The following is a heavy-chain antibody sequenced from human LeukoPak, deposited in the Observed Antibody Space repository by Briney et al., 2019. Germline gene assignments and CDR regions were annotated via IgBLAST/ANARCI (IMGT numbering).Heavy chain of an antibody. D-gene: IGHD5-18*01. J-gene: IGHJ4*02. CDR2: ISTSGVNT. CDR3: AKDIRMDTAMVTGVDY. V-gene: IGHV3-23*01. Sequence: PGGSLRLSCAASGFTFSNYPMSWVRQAPGKGLEWVSGISTSGVNTYFVDFVKGRFTISRDNSKNTLYMQMNSLRAEDTAVYYCAKDIRMDTAMVTGVDYWGQGTLVTVSS. CDR1: GFTFSNYP.